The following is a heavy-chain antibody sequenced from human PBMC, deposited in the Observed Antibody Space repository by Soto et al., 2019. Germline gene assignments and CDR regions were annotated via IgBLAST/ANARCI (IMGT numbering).Heavy chain of an antibody. CDR2: INPSGGST. CDR3: ARERGYDFWSCHSGWFDP. J-gene: IGHJ5*02. Sequence: QVQLVQSGAEVKKPGASVKVSCKASGYTFTSYYMHWVRQAPGQGLEWMGIINPSGGSTSYAQKFQGRVTMTRDPSTSTVYMERSSLRSEDTAVYYCARERGYDFWSCHSGWFDPWGQGTLVTVSS. D-gene: IGHD3-3*01. CDR1: GYTFTSYY. V-gene: IGHV1-46*01.